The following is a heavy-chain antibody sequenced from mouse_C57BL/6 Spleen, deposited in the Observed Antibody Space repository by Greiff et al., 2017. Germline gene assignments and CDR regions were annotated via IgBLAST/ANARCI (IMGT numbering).Heavy chain of an antibody. CDR2: INPSSGYT. Sequence: VQGVESGAELARPGASVKMSCKASGYTFTSYTMHWVKQRPGQGLEWIGYINPSSGYTKYNQKFKDKATLTADKSSSTAYMQLSSLTSEDSAVYYCARSHYDSAWFAYWGQGTLVTVSA. CDR3: ARSHYDSAWFAY. D-gene: IGHD2-4*01. CDR1: GYTFTSYT. V-gene: IGHV1-4*01. J-gene: IGHJ3*01.